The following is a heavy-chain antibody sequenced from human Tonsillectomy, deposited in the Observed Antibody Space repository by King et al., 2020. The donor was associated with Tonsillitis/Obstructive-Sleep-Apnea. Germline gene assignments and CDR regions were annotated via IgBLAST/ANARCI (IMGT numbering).Heavy chain of an antibody. CDR2: SSDSGYYM. J-gene: IGHJ4*02. CDR1: RFSFGAYS. V-gene: IGHV3-21*01. CDR3: AREGLY. Sequence: VQLVEAGGGPVKLGGSLRLSCAASRFSFGAYSMNWVRQAPGKGLEWVSTSSDSGYYMDYADSVKGRFTISRDNAKNSLYLQMNSLRAEDTAVYYCAREGLYWGQGTLVTVSS.